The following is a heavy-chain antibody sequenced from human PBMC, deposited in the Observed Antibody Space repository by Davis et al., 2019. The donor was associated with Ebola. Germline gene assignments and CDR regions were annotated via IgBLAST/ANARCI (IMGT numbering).Heavy chain of an antibody. J-gene: IGHJ6*02. CDR1: GYIFTSYG. CDR2: ISAYNGNT. D-gene: IGHD6-6*01. V-gene: IGHV1-18*01. CDR3: ARDNGGSSPHYYYYYYGMDV. Sequence: AASVKVSCKTSGYIFTSYGITWVRQAPGQGLEWMGWISAYNGNTNYAQNVQDRVTMTTDTSTRIAYMELRSLRSDDTAVYYCARDNGGSSPHYYYYYYGMDVWGQGTTVTVSS.